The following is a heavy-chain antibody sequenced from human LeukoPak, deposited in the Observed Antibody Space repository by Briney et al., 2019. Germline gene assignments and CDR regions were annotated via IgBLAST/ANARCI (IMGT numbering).Heavy chain of an antibody. Sequence: GASVKVSCKASGYTFTSYGISWVRQAPGQGLEWMGWISAYNGNTNYAQKLQGRVTMTTDTSTSTAYMELRSLRSDDTAVYYCARDVEIWFGERYGMDVWGQGTTVTVSS. J-gene: IGHJ6*02. D-gene: IGHD3-10*01. CDR2: ISAYNGNT. CDR1: GYTFTSYG. V-gene: IGHV1-18*01. CDR3: ARDVEIWFGERYGMDV.